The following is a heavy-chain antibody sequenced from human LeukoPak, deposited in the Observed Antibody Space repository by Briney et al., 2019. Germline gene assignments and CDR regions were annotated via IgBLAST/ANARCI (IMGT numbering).Heavy chain of an antibody. J-gene: IGHJ3*02. D-gene: IGHD6-19*01. CDR2: IGHSGGST. CDR1: GFTFSGHA. Sequence: PGGSLRLSCVASGFTFSGHAMSWVRQAPGKGLEWVSVIGHSGGSTYYADSVKGRFTISRDNSKNTLYLQMNSQRAEDTAVYYCAKVTWLKPTDAFDIWGQGTMVTVSS. V-gene: IGHV3-23*01. CDR3: AKVTWLKPTDAFDI.